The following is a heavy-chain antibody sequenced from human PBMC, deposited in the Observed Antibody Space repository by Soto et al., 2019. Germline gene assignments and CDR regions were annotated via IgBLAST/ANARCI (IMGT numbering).Heavy chain of an antibody. CDR3: TTDPLWPRVYYYGMDV. J-gene: IGHJ6*02. CDR2: IRSKAHGGST. CDR1: GFTFGDYA. Sequence: GGSLRLSCTASGFTFGDYAMSWVRQAPGKGLEWVGFIRSKAHGGSTEYAASVKGRFIISRDDSKSIAYLQMNSLKTEDTAVYYCTTDPLWPRVYYYGMDVWGQEKTLTVSS. V-gene: IGHV3-49*04. D-gene: IGHD2-21*01.